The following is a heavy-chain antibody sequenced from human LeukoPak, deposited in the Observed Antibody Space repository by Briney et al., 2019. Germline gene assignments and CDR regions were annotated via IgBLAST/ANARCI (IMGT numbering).Heavy chain of an antibody. V-gene: IGHV3-30*02. CDR2: IWYDASRV. Sequence: GGSLRLSCVASGFTFTSYTMHWVRQAPGKGLEWVASIWYDASRVYYADSVKGQFTISRDNSKNTLYLQMNSLRAEDTAVYYCASYYGSGPFDYWGQGTLVTVSP. J-gene: IGHJ4*02. D-gene: IGHD3-10*01. CDR1: GFTFTSYT. CDR3: ASYYGSGPFDY.